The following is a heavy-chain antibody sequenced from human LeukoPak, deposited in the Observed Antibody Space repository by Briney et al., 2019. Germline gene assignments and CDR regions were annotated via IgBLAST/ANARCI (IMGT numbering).Heavy chain of an antibody. Sequence: GASVKVSCKASGYTFTSYGISWVRQAPGQGLEWMGWINPNSGGTNYAQKFQGRVTMTRDTSISTAYMELSRLRSDDTAVYYCARDVDSSWSDLGYWGQGTLVTVSS. CDR2: INPNSGGT. D-gene: IGHD6-13*01. V-gene: IGHV1-2*02. J-gene: IGHJ4*02. CDR1: GYTFTSYG. CDR3: ARDVDSSWSDLGY.